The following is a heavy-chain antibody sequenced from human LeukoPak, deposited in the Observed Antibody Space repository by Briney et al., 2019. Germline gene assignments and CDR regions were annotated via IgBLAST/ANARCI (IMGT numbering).Heavy chain of an antibody. CDR3: ARWGPDFWSDYYPFDY. CDR2: ISGHNGQT. J-gene: IGHJ4*02. D-gene: IGHD3-3*01. CDR1: GYSFISYG. V-gene: IGHV1-18*01. Sequence: ASAKVSCKASGYSFISYGISWVRQAPGQGLEWMGWISGHNGQTSYAQKLQGRVTMTTETSTSTVYMELRSLRSDDTAVYYCARWGPDFWSDYYPFDYWGQGTLVIVSS.